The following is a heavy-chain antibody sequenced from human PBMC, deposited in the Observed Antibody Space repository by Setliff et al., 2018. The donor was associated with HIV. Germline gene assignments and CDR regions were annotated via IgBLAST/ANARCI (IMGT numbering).Heavy chain of an antibody. V-gene: IGHV4-59*08. CDR3: ARSLVPSGYYYGRHAFDI. CDR1: GASIRGHH. D-gene: IGHD3-22*01. J-gene: IGHJ3*02. Sequence: PSETLPLTSSVSGASIRGHHWSWIRQSPGKGPEWIGNIYYSGNTNYNPSFKSRVTISVDTSKNQFSLRVNSVTAADTAVYYCARSLVPSGYYYGRHAFDIWGQGTKVTVS. CDR2: IYYSGNT.